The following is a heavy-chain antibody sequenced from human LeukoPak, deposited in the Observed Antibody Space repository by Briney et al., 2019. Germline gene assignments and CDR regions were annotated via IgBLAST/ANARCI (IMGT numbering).Heavy chain of an antibody. V-gene: IGHV3-23*01. D-gene: IGHD3-3*01. CDR1: GFTFSSFA. CDR2: ISGSGGGT. CDR3: AKDGGYYYMDV. J-gene: IGHJ6*03. Sequence: PGGSLRLSCAASGFTFSSFAMSWVRQTPGKGLEWVSAISGSGGGTYYADSVKGRFTISRDNSKNTLFLQMNSLRVEDTAVYYCAKDGGYYYMDVWGKGTTVTVSS.